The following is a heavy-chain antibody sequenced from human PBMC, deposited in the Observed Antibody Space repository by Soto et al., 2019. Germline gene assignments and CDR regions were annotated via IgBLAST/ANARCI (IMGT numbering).Heavy chain of an antibody. D-gene: IGHD6-13*01. V-gene: IGHV3-30*18. Sequence: QVQLVESGGGVVQPGRSLRLSCAASGFSFRYYGMHWVRQAPGKGLEWVALISYDGSDEYYADSVKGRFTISRDNSNNPPYLQMNSPQSEDPAVYHDAKDRVDCAGNIFDCWGQGTGVTVPS. CDR2: ISYDGSDE. J-gene: IGHJ4*02. CDR1: GFSFRYYG. CDR3: AKDRVDCAGNIFDC.